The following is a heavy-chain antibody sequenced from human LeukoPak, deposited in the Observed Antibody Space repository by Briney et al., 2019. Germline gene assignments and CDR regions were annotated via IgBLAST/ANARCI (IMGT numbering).Heavy chain of an antibody. CDR2: VYYSGST. CDR3: ARGHDFPKAVDFDY. CDR1: GCAISNDY. Sequence: KSSQTLSLTCTVSGCAISNDYWSWIRQPPGKGMDYVCHVYYSGSTNSNPSLKSRLAISVDNSLHQFSLKLSSVTAADTAVYYCARGHDFPKAVDFDYWGQGTLVTVSS. V-gene: IGHV4-59*12. D-gene: IGHD3-3*01. J-gene: IGHJ4*02.